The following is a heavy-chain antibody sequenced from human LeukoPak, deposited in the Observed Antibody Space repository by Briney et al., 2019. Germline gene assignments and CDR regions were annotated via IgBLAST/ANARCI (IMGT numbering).Heavy chain of an antibody. D-gene: IGHD6-13*01. J-gene: IGHJ4*02. V-gene: IGHV3-66*02. CDR3: ARVDSSIAAASL. Sequence: GGSLRLSCAASGFTVSSNYMSWVRQAPGKGLEWVSVIYSGGSTYYADSVKGRFTISRDNSKNTLYLQMNSLRAEDTAVYYCARVDSSIAAASLWGQGTLVTVSS. CDR1: GFTVSSNY. CDR2: IYSGGST.